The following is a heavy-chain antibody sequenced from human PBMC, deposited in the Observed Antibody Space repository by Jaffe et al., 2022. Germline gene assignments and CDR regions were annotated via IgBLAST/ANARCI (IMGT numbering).Heavy chain of an antibody. D-gene: IGHD6-13*01. CDR2: IYYSGST. V-gene: IGHV4-59*01. J-gene: IGHJ5*02. CDR1: GGSISSYY. Sequence: QVQLQESGPGLVKPSETLSLTCTVSGGSISSYYWSWIRQPPGKGLEWIGYIYYSGSTNYNPSLKSRVTISVDTSKNQFSLKLSSVTAADTAVYYCARDHGIAAAGPNWFDPWGQGTLVTVSS. CDR3: ARDHGIAAAGPNWFDP.